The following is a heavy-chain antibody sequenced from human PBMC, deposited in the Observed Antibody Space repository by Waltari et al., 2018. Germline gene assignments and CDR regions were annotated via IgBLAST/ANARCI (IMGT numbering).Heavy chain of an antibody. CDR2: LWHDGNNK. CDR3: ARDSGFDLRKSYYYYSLDV. Sequence: QLQLVESGGGVVQPGRSLRLSCAASGFIFSSYGLPWVRQAPGRGREWVAFLWHDGNNKYYADSVKGRFTISRDNSKNMVYLQMNSLRAEDTAVYYCARDSGFDLRKSYYYYSLDVWGQGTTVTVSS. J-gene: IGHJ6*02. V-gene: IGHV3-33*01. D-gene: IGHD5-12*01. CDR1: GFIFSSYG.